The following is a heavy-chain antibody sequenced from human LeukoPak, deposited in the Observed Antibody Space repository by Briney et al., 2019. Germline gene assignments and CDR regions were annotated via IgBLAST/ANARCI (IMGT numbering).Heavy chain of an antibody. V-gene: IGHV3-7*01. CDR2: IKQDGSEK. CDR1: GFTFSSYW. Sequence: GESLRLSCAASGFTFSSYWMSWVRQAPGKGLEWVANIKQDGSEKYYVDSVKGRFTISRDNAKNSLYLQMNSLRAEDTAVYYCARVRDGYNWDFDYWGQGTLVTVSS. D-gene: IGHD5-24*01. J-gene: IGHJ4*02. CDR3: ARVRDGYNWDFDY.